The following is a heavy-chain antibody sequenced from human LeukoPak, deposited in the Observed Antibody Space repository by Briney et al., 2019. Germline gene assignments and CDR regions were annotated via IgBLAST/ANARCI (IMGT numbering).Heavy chain of an antibody. Sequence: SETLSLTCTVSDGSISSYYWSWIRQPPGKGLEWIGYIYYSGSTNYNPSLKSRVTISVDTSKNQFSLKLSSVTAADTAVYYCARGQYFWSGYYNYWGQGTLVTVSS. V-gene: IGHV4-59*12. J-gene: IGHJ4*02. CDR1: DGSISSYY. CDR3: ARGQYFWSGYYNY. D-gene: IGHD3-3*01. CDR2: IYYSGST.